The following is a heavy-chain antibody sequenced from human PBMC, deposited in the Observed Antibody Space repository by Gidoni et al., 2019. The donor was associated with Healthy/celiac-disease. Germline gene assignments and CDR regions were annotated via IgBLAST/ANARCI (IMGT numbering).Heavy chain of an antibody. V-gene: IGHV4-39*01. Sequence: QLQLQESGPGLVKPSETLSLTCTVSGGPISSSSYYWGWIRQPPGKGLEWIGSIYYSGSTYYNPSLKSRVTISVDTSKNQFSLKLSSVTAADTAVYYCARHHHDRRDYYGSGSYYWFDPWGQGTLVTVSS. J-gene: IGHJ5*02. CDR1: GGPISSSSYY. CDR3: ARHHHDRRDYYGSGSYYWFDP. D-gene: IGHD3-10*01. CDR2: IYYSGST.